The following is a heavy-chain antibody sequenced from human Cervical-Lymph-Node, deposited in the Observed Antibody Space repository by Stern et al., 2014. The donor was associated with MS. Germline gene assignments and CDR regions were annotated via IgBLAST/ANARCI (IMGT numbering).Heavy chain of an antibody. CDR1: GYTFTSYV. CDR2: ISAYNGKT. Sequence: QVQLVQSGAAAKKPGASVKVSCKASGYTFTSYVITWVRQAPGQGLEWMGWISAYNGKTNYAQKLQGRVTMTRDTSTSTAYMELRSLRSDDTAVYYCARDQQESGHDVYYDFYYAMDVWGQGTTVTVSS. D-gene: IGHD2-8*01. J-gene: IGHJ6*02. CDR3: ARDQQESGHDVYYDFYYAMDV. V-gene: IGHV1-18*01.